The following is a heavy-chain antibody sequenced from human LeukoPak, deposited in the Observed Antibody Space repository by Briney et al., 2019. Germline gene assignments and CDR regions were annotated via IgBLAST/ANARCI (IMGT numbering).Heavy chain of an antibody. V-gene: IGHV3-43*02. CDR3: AKDPIAAAGMYYFDY. CDR1: GFTFDDYA. D-gene: IGHD6-13*01. J-gene: IGHJ4*02. Sequence: SGGSLRLSCAASGFTFDDYAMHSVRQAPGKGLEWVSLISGDGGSTYYADSVKGRFTIPRDNSKNSLYLQMNSLRTEDTALYYCAKDPIAAAGMYYFDYWGQGTLVTVSS. CDR2: ISGDGGST.